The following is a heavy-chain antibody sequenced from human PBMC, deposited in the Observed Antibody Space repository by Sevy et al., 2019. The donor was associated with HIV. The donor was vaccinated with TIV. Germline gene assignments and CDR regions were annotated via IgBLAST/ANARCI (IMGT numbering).Heavy chain of an antibody. CDR3: ATAPGYYDSAPFDY. CDR2: IKSKIDGETT. Sequence: GGSLRLSCAVSGFTFSNAWMNWVRQAPGTGLQWVGLIKSKIDGETTDYVAPVKGRFTISSDDSTNTLYLQMNSLKTEDTGVYYCATAPGYYDSAPFDYWGPGTLVTVSS. J-gene: IGHJ4*02. D-gene: IGHD3-22*01. V-gene: IGHV3-15*01. CDR1: GFTFSNAW.